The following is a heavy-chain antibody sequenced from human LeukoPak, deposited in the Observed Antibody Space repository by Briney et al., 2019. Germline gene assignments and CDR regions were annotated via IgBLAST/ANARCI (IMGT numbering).Heavy chain of an antibody. V-gene: IGHV3-48*01. Sequence: GGSLRLSCAASGFTFSSYSMNWVRQAPGKGLEWVSYISSSSSTIYYADSVKGRFTISRDNAKNSLYLQMISLRAEDTAAYYCARGSAIDYWGQGTLVTVSS. CDR1: GFTFSSYS. CDR2: ISSSSSTI. J-gene: IGHJ4*02. CDR3: ARGSAIDY.